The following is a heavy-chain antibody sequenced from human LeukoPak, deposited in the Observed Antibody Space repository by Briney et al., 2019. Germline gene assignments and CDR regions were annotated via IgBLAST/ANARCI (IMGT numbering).Heavy chain of an antibody. D-gene: IGHD6-13*01. CDR2: IIPILGIA. CDR1: GGTFSSYA. CDR3: ARDFIAAAGKHAFDI. Sequence: GASVKVSCKASGGTFSSYAIIWVRQAPGQGLEWMGRIIPILGIANYAQKFQGRVTITADKSTSTAYMELSSLRSEDTAVYYCARDFIAAAGKHAFDIWGQGTMVTVSS. J-gene: IGHJ3*02. V-gene: IGHV1-69*04.